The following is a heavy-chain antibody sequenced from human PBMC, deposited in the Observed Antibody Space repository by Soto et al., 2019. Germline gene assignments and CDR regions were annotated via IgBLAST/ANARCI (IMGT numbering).Heavy chain of an antibody. CDR1: GDSVSSNSAA. J-gene: IGHJ4*02. D-gene: IGHD6-6*01. CDR2: TYYRSKWYN. Sequence: SETLSLTCAISGDSVSSNSAAWNWIRQSPSRGLEWLGRTYYRSKWYNDYAVSVKSRITINPDTSKNQFSLQLNSVTPEDTAVYYCARTSSSHQANIIDYWGQGTLVTVSS. V-gene: IGHV6-1*01. CDR3: ARTSSSHQANIIDY.